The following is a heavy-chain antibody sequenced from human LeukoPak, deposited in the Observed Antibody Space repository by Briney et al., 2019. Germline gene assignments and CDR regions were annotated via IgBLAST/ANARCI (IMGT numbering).Heavy chain of an antibody. CDR2: MNPNSGNT. D-gene: IGHD6-19*01. CDR1: GYTFTSYD. Sequence: ASVNVSCKASGYTFTSYDINWVRQATGQGLEWMGWMNPNSGNTGYAQKFQGRVTMTRNTSISTAYMELSSLRSEDTAVYYCARGGDSGWYLRYYYYYGMDVWGQGTTVTVSS. V-gene: IGHV1-8*01. CDR3: ARGGDSGWYLRYYYYYGMDV. J-gene: IGHJ6*02.